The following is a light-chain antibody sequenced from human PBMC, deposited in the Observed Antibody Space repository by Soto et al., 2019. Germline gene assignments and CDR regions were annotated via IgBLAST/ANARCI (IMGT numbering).Light chain of an antibody. CDR2: EDS. Sequence: QSALTQPASVSGSPGQSITISCTGTSSDVGSYNLVSWYQQHPGKAPKLMIYEDSKRPSGVSNRFSGSKSANTASLTISGLQADDEADYYCCSYGGRSTYVFGTGTKLTVL. CDR3: CSYGGRSTYV. CDR1: SSDVGSYNL. V-gene: IGLV2-23*01. J-gene: IGLJ1*01.